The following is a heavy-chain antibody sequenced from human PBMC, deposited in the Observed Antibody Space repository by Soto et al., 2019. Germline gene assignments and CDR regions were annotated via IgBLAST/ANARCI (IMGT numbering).Heavy chain of an antibody. CDR1: GFTFSTYS. V-gene: IGHV3-21*01. D-gene: IGHD2-2*02. Sequence: GGSLRLSCVGSGFTFSTYSINWVRQAPGKGLEWVSSISSRSDIYYSDSVKGRFTISRDNAKNSVSLQMNSLRAEDTAVYYCAREYTAWPLAYGLDVWGQGTTVTAP. CDR2: ISSRSDI. CDR3: AREYTAWPLAYGLDV. J-gene: IGHJ6*02.